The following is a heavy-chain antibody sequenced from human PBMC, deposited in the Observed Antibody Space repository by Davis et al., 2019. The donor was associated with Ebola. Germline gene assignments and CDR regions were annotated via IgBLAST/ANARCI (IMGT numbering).Heavy chain of an antibody. V-gene: IGHV3-15*01. CDR3: ARRYYDNSGGRPFDY. Sequence: GESLKISCAASGFTFSNAWMSWVRQAPGKGLEWVGRIKSKADGGTTDYAAPVKGRFTISRDDSKKTLFLQMNSLRAEDTAVYYCARRYYDNSGGRPFDYWGQGTLVTVSS. D-gene: IGHD3-22*01. CDR1: GFTFSNAW. J-gene: IGHJ4*02. CDR2: IKSKADGGTT.